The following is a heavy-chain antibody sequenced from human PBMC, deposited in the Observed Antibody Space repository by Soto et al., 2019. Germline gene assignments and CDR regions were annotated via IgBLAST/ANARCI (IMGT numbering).Heavy chain of an antibody. CDR1: GYTFTSYG. V-gene: IGHV1-18*01. CDR2: ISAYNGNT. J-gene: IGHJ4*02. Sequence: QVPLVQSGAEVKKPGASVKVSCKASGYTFTSYGISWVRQAPGQGLEWMGWISAYNGNTNYAQKLQGRVTMTTDTSTSTAYMELRSLRSDDTAVYYCARTYYDFWSGYYFDYWGQGTLVTVSS. D-gene: IGHD3-3*01. CDR3: ARTYYDFWSGYYFDY.